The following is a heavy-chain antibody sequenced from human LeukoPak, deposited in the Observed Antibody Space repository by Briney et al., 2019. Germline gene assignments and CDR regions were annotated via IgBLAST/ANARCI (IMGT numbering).Heavy chain of an antibody. Sequence: ASVKVSCKASGYTFTSYGISWVRQAPGQGLEWMGWISAYNGSTNYAQKLQGRVTMTTDTSTSTAYMELRSLRSDDTAVYYCARLFYYDFWSGSEFDPWGQGTLVTVSS. J-gene: IGHJ5*02. CDR3: ARLFYYDFWSGSEFDP. CDR2: ISAYNGST. CDR1: GYTFTSYG. V-gene: IGHV1-18*01. D-gene: IGHD3-3*01.